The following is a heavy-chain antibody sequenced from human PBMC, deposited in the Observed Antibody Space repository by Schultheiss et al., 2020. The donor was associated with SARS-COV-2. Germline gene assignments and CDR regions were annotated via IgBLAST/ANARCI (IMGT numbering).Heavy chain of an antibody. CDR3: TRRGSSSSRNNYGMDV. V-gene: IGHV3-73*01. J-gene: IGHJ6*02. D-gene: IGHD6-13*01. CDR1: GFTFSNVW. CDR2: IRSKANSYAT. Sequence: GSLRLSCAASGFTFSNVWMTWVRQAPGKGLEWVGRIRSKANSYATAYAASVKGRFTISRDDSKNTAYLQMNSLKTEDTAVYYCTRRGSSSSRNNYGMDVWGQGTTVTVSS.